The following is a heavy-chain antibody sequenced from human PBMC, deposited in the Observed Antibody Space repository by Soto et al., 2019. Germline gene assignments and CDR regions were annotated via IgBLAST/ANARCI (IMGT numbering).Heavy chain of an antibody. D-gene: IGHD2-8*01. Sequence: PGGSLRLSCAASGLTLSRHAMTWARQAPGKGLEWVATLNPSGSNTHYADSVKGRFTITRDNYRNTVDLQMINLRAEDTALYYFVSWVSAHFDYWGQGTLVTVSS. CDR2: LNPSGSNT. V-gene: IGHV3-23*01. CDR3: VSWVSAHFDY. CDR1: GLTLSRHA. J-gene: IGHJ4*02.